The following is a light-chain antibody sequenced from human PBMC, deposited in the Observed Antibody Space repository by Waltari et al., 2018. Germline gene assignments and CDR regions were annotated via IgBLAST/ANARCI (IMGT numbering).Light chain of an antibody. J-gene: IGKJ4*01. Sequence: DIQMTQSPSSLSTSVGDIVTITCRASQGISCYLNWYQQKPGKAPKVLIYATSSLQSGVPSRFSGSGSGTDFTLTISSLQPEDFATYYCQQSYRTPPLTFGGGTKVEIK. V-gene: IGKV1-39*01. CDR2: ATS. CDR1: QGISCY. CDR3: QQSYRTPPLT.